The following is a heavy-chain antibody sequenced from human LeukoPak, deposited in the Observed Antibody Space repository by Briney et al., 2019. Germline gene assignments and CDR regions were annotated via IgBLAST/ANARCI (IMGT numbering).Heavy chain of an antibody. D-gene: IGHD5-24*01. CDR1: GFTFSTCA. CDR3: AKRMRDGYNSPIDY. V-gene: IGHV3-23*01. Sequence: PGGSLRLSCAASGFTFSTCAMTWVRQAPGKGLEYVSEIGGSGRTTYYADSVLGRFTISRDNSRNSLYLQMNSLKVEDTAIYYCAKRMRDGYNSPIDYWGQGVLVTVSS. CDR2: IGGSGRTT. J-gene: IGHJ4*02.